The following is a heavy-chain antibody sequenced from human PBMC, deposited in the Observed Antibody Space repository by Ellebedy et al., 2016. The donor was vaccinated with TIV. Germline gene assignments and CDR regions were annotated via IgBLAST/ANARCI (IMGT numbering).Heavy chain of an antibody. CDR1: GSSISSGYY. J-gene: IGHJ4*02. CDR2: MFHSGSP. D-gene: IGHD4-23*01. CDR3: ARDGAGRWDY. V-gene: IGHV4-38-2*02. Sequence: MPSETLSLTFSVSGSSISSGYYWGWIRQPPGRGLEWIGSMFHSGSPYYSPSLKSRVSISVDPSKNQLSLRLRSVTDADTAVYYCARDGAGRWDYWGPGTLVTVSS.